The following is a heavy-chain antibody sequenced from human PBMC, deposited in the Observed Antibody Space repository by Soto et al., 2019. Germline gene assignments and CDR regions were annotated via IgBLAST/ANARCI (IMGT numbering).Heavy chain of an antibody. CDR1: GGSISSSSDY. CDR2: IYYSGST. CDR3: ARRKVGDEAFDY. J-gene: IGHJ4*02. Sequence: QLQLQESGPGLVKASETLSLTCTVSGGSISSSSDYWGWIRQPPGKGLEWIGSIYYSGSTYYNPSLKSRVTISVDTSKNQFSLKLSSVTAADTAVYYCARRKVGDEAFDYWGQGTLVTVSS. D-gene: IGHD1-26*01. V-gene: IGHV4-39*01.